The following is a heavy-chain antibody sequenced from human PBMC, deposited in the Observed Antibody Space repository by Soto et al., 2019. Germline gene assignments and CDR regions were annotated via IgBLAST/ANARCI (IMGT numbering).Heavy chain of an antibody. D-gene: IGHD3-10*01. V-gene: IGHV3-23*01. Sequence: LSCAASGFTFSSYGMTWVRQAPGKGLEWVSFSSATGAGTYYADSVKGRFTISRDNSKNKLYLQMTSLRADDTAVYYCGKDRRAGGNYGFYPEFWGQGALVAVSS. CDR1: GFTFSSYG. CDR2: SSATGAGT. CDR3: GKDRRAGGNYGFYPEF. J-gene: IGHJ4*02.